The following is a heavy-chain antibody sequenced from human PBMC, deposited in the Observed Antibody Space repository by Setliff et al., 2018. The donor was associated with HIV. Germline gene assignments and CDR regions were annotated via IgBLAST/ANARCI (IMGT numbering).Heavy chain of an antibody. CDR1: GFPFTSFS. D-gene: IGHD5-18*01. Sequence: QPGGSLRLSCAASGFPFTSFSINWVRQAPGKGPEWFGRIRPKGKSSTTEYAASVKGRFIMSRDDSKNSLYLQMNSLKTEDTAVYYCTRHVDSGTYMDVWGRGTTVTVSS. CDR3: TRHVDSGTYMDV. V-gene: IGHV3-72*01. J-gene: IGHJ6*03. CDR2: IRPKGKSSTT.